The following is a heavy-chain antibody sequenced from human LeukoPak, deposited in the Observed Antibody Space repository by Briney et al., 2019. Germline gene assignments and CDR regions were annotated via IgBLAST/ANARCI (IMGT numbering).Heavy chain of an antibody. CDR2: INSDGSST. J-gene: IGHJ3*02. V-gene: IGHV3-74*01. CDR3: AREEWTYDSSGYYYAEAFDI. Sequence: GGSLRLSCAASGFTFSSYWMHWVRQAPGKGLVWVSRINSDGSSTSYADSVKVRFTISRDNAKNTLYLQMNSLRAEDTAVYYCAREEWTYDSSGYYYAEAFDIWGQGTMVTVSS. D-gene: IGHD3-22*01. CDR1: GFTFSSYW.